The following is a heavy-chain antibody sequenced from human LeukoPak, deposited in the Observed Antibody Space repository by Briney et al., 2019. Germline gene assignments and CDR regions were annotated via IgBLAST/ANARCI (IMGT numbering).Heavy chain of an antibody. Sequence: PGGSLRLSCAAPGFTLSSYEMNWVRLAPGKGPEWISYISRTGNSIYYADSVKGRFTISRDSAKNSLYLQMNSLRAEDTAVYYCARGPYSSNWYVDYWGQGTLVTVAS. CDR1: GFTLSSYE. V-gene: IGHV3-48*03. CDR3: ARGPYSSNWYVDY. J-gene: IGHJ4*02. D-gene: IGHD6-13*01. CDR2: ISRTGNSI.